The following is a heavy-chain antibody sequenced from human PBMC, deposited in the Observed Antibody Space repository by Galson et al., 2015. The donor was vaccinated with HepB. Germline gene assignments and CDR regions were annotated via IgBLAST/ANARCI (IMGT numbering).Heavy chain of an antibody. J-gene: IGHJ4*02. Sequence: SETLSLTCAVYGGSFSGYYWSWIRQPPGKGLEWIGEINHSGSTNYNPSLKSRVTISVDTSKNQFSLKLSSVTAADTAVYYCARERIAAAGIDYWGQGTLVTVSS. CDR3: ARERIAAAGIDY. D-gene: IGHD6-13*01. CDR2: INHSGST. CDR1: GGSFSGYY. V-gene: IGHV4-34*01.